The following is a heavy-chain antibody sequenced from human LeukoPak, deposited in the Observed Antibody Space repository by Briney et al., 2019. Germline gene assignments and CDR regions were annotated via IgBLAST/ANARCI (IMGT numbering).Heavy chain of an antibody. CDR2: IYYSGST. V-gene: IGHV4-59*12. D-gene: IGHD6-19*01. Sequence: SETLSLTCTVSGGSISSYYWSWIRQPPGKGLEWIGYIYYSGSTTYNPSLKSRVTISVDTSKNQFSLKLSSVTVADTAVYYCARFGSGWYYFDYWGQGTLVTVSS. CDR3: ARFGSGWYYFDY. J-gene: IGHJ4*02. CDR1: GGSISSYY.